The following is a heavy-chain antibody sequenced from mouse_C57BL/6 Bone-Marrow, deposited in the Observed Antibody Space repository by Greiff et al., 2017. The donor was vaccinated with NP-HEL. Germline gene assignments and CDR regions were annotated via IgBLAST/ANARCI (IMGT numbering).Heavy chain of an antibody. J-gene: IGHJ3*01. CDR3: ARGGDSIFAY. CDR1: GYSFTGYY. Sequence: VQLQQSGPELVKPGASVKISCKASGYSFTGYYMNWVKQSPEKSLEWIGEINPSTGGTTYNQKFKAKATLTVDKSSSTAYMQLKSLTSEDSAVYYCARGGDSIFAYWGQGTLVTVSA. D-gene: IGHD2-3*01. CDR2: INPSTGGT. V-gene: IGHV1-42*01.